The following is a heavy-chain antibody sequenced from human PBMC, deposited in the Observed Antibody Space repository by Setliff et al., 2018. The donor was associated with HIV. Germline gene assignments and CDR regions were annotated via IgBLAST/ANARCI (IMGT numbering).Heavy chain of an antibody. D-gene: IGHD2-8*01. J-gene: IGHJ3*01. CDR1: GYTFTGYY. Sequence: VASVKVSCKASGYTFTGYYIHWVRQAPGQGLEWVGRNNPNSGDTNYAQKFQGRVTMTRDTSINTAYMDLGRLRSDDTAVYYCARRGVGTSDAFDLWGQGTMVTVSS. V-gene: IGHV1-2*06. CDR3: ARRGVGTSDAFDL. CDR2: NNPNSGDT.